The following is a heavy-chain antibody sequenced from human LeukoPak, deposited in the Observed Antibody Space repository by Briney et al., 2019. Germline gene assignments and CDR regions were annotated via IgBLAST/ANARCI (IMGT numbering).Heavy chain of an antibody. D-gene: IGHD2-2*02. CDR2: ISWNSGSI. V-gene: IGHV3-9*01. J-gene: IGHJ4*02. CDR1: GFTFDDYA. CDR3: AKSLGVVPAAIGFDY. Sequence: GRSLRLSCAASGFTFDDYAMYWVRQAPGKGLEWVSGISWNSGSIGYADSVKGRFTISRDNAKNSLYLQMNSLRAEDTALYYCAKSLGVVPAAIGFDYWGQGTLVTVSS.